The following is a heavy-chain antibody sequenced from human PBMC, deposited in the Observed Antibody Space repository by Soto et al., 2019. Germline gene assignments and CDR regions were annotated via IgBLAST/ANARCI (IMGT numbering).Heavy chain of an antibody. J-gene: IGHJ5*02. Sequence: ASVKVSCKASGYTFSTYDINWVRQAPGQGLEWMGWMNPQSANTGYAQKFQGRVTMTRSTSISTAYMELSSLRSEDTAVYYCAKDKSSGWFNWFAPWAQGTLVTVSS. V-gene: IGHV1-8*01. CDR1: GYTFSTYD. D-gene: IGHD6-19*01. CDR3: AKDKSSGWFNWFAP. CDR2: MNPQSANT.